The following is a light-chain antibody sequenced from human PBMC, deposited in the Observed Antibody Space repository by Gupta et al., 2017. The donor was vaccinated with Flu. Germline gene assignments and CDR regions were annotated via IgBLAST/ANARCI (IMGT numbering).Light chain of an antibody. CDR3: MQSTRGTFT. V-gene: IGKV2-30*01. CDR1: QSLVFSDGATY. CDR2: NLS. J-gene: IGKJ4*01. Sequence: DDVLPQFPLSLPVTLGQSASISCRSSQSLVFSDGATYVSWLHQRPGQPPRRLIYNLSNRDSGGPDRSSGSGSGTDVTLRISRLEAEDVGGYYCMQSTRGTFTFGRGTKVEIK.